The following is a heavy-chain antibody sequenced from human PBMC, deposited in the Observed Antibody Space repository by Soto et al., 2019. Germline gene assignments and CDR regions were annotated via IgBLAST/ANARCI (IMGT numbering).Heavy chain of an antibody. Sequence: SGGSLRLSCAASGFTLSSHTMNWVRQAPGKGLEWVSSISSDSSYKYYTDSVKGRFTVSRDNAKNSLYLQMDSLRAEDTAVYYCARGYCTRSSCYIGGYYYYGMDVWGQGATVTVSS. V-gene: IGHV3-21*01. CDR3: ARGYCTRSSCYIGGYYYYGMDV. D-gene: IGHD2-2*01. CDR2: ISSDSSYK. J-gene: IGHJ6*02. CDR1: GFTLSSHT.